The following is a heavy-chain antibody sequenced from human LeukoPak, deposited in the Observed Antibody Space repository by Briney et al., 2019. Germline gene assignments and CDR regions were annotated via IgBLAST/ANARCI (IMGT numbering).Heavy chain of an antibody. V-gene: IGHV5-51*01. D-gene: IGHD6-19*01. CDR3: ARQGRWASSSGWFDP. Sequence: GESLKISCKGSGYSFTSYWIGWVRQMPGKGLEWMGIIYPGDSGTRYSPSFQGQVTISADKSISTAYLQWSSLKASDTAMYYCARQGRWASSSGWFDPWGQGTLVTVSS. CDR2: IYPGDSGT. CDR1: GYSFTSYW. J-gene: IGHJ5*02.